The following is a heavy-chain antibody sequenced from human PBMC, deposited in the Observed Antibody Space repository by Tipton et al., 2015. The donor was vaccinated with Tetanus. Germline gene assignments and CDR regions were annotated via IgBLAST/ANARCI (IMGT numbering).Heavy chain of an antibody. CDR3: ARDSARQGSSGYSPGYFDY. D-gene: IGHD3-22*01. CDR2: IYYSGST. V-gene: IGHV4-30-4*01. J-gene: IGHJ4*02. Sequence: TLSLTCTVSGGSISSGDYYWSWIRQPPGKGLEWIGYIYYSGSTYYNPSLKSRVTISVDTSKNQFSLKLSSVTAADTAVYYCARDSARQGSSGYSPGYFDYWGQGTLVTVSS. CDR1: GGSISSGDYY.